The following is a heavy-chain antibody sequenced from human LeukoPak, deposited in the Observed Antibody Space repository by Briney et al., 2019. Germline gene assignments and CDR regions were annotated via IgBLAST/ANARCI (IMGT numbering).Heavy chain of an antibody. CDR3: ARGGSSSSPFFDY. V-gene: IGHV1-46*01. Sequence: ASVKVSCKASVYTFTNYFMHWVRQAPGQGRVWMGIINPSGGSTSYAQKFQGRVTMTRDTSTSTVYMEVSSLRSEDTAVYYCARGGSSSSPFFDYWSQGTLVTVSS. D-gene: IGHD6-13*01. J-gene: IGHJ4*02. CDR2: INPSGGST. CDR1: VYTFTNYF.